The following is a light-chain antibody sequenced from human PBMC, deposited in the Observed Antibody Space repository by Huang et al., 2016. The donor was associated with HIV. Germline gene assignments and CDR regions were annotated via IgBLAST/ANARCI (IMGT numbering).Light chain of an antibody. Sequence: DIQLTQSPVALSVSVGDRVTISCQSSHDIRNFLNWYQQKPGKAPKLLIYEASYLQTGVPSRFSASGSGTDFTLTISSLHPEYLATYFCQQYESVPLTFGGGTKVQIK. CDR2: EAS. J-gene: IGKJ4*01. CDR3: QQYESVPLT. V-gene: IGKV1-33*01. CDR1: HDIRNF.